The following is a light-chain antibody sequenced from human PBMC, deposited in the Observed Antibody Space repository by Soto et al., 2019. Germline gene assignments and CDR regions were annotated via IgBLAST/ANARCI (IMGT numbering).Light chain of an antibody. CDR3: QSYDSSLSGSV. J-gene: IGLJ3*02. Sequence: QSVLTQPPSVSGAPGQRVTISCTGSSSNIGAGYDVHWYQQLPGTAPKLLIFRYINRHSGVPDRFSGSKSGTSASLTITGLQAEDEADYYCQSYDSSLSGSVFGGGTKLTVL. CDR1: SSNIGAGYD. CDR2: RYI. V-gene: IGLV1-40*01.